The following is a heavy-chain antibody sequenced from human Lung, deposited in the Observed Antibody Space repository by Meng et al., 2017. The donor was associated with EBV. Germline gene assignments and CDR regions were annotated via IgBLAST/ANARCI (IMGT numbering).Heavy chain of an antibody. Sequence: QWHFPRPGPVLLQPSPSLSLTCTVSGGSISSGGYDWSLIRQHPGKGLEWIGYIYYSGSTYYNPSLKSRVTISVDTSKNQFSLKLSSVTAADTAVYYCAATVNDGYFDYWGQGTLVTVSS. D-gene: IGHD4-11*01. V-gene: IGHV4-31*03. CDR3: AATVNDGYFDY. J-gene: IGHJ4*02. CDR2: IYYSGST. CDR1: GGSISSGGYD.